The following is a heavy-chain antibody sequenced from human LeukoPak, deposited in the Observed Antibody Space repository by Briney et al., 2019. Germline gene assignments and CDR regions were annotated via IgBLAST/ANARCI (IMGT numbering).Heavy chain of an antibody. CDR3: ARDGVGTYDY. CDR1: GYTFTAQH. D-gene: IGHD1-26*01. CDR2: INPNSGGT. Sequence: ASVKVSCKASGYTFTAQHMHWVRQAPGQGLEWMGWINPNSGGTNYAQKFQGWVTMTRDTSISTAYMELSRLRSDDTAVYYCARDGVGTYDYWGQGTLVTVSS. J-gene: IGHJ4*02. V-gene: IGHV1-2*04.